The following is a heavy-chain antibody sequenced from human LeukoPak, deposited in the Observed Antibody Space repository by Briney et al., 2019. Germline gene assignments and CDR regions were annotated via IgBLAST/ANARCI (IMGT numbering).Heavy chain of an antibody. J-gene: IGHJ3*02. Sequence: SETLSLTCTVSGGSISSSSYYWGWIRQPPGKGLEWIGSIYYSGSTYYNPSLKSRVTISVDTSKNQFSLKLSSVTAADTAVYYCAIGDPRVGHAFDIWGQGTMVTVSS. V-gene: IGHV4-39*01. D-gene: IGHD4-17*01. CDR2: IYYSGST. CDR3: AIGDPRVGHAFDI. CDR1: GGSISSSSYY.